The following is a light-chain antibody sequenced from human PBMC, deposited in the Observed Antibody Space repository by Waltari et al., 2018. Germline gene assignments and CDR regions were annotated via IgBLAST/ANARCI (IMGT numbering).Light chain of an antibody. J-gene: IGKJ1*01. CDR3: QHYLRLPVT. V-gene: IGKV3-20*01. CDR2: GAS. Sequence: ELVLTQSPVTLSLSPGDSATLSCRTSQSVTRAFAWYQQTRGQAPRLLIYGASNRATGIPDRFSGSGAGTDFSLTISSLEPEDFAVYYCQHYLRLPVTFGQGTKVEVK. CDR1: QSVTRAF.